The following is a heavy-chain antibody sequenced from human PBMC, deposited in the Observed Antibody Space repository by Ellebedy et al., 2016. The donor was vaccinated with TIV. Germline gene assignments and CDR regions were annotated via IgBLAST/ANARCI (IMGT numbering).Heavy chain of an antibody. CDR3: ARGGLPRRTNWDYYFDL. V-gene: IGHV3-30*09. J-gene: IGHJ2*01. Sequence: PGGSLRLSCAASGFTFSTCVMHWVRLAPGKGLEWVALISSDGRSQYYADSVKGRFAISRDNSKNTLYLQMDSLRAEDTAMFYCARGGLPRRTNWDYYFDLWGRGTLVTVSS. CDR2: ISSDGRSQ. D-gene: IGHD1-7*01. CDR1: GFTFSTCV.